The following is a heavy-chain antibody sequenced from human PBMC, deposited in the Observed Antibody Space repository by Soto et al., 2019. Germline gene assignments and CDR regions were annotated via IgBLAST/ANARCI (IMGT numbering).Heavy chain of an antibody. Sequence: QVQLVQSGAEVKKPGASVKVSCKASGYTFTSYAMHWVRQAPGQRLEWMGWINAGNGNTKYSQKFQGRVTITRDTSASTAYMELSSLRSEDTAVYYCARDRVTMVRGVIISLGYWGQGTLVTVSS. CDR1: GYTFTSYA. CDR3: ARDRVTMVRGVIISLGY. V-gene: IGHV1-3*01. D-gene: IGHD3-10*01. CDR2: INAGNGNT. J-gene: IGHJ4*02.